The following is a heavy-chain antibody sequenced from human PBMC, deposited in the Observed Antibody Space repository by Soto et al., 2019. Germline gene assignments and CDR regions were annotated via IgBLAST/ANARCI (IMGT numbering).Heavy chain of an antibody. Sequence: PSQTLSLTCVISGDSVSSNTASLNLIRQSPSRGLEWLGRTYFRSKWYNDYAVSVKSRIIINPDTSNNQFSLQLNSVTPEDTAVYFCAKGDNLGPKTGYAFDPWGQGIMVTVSS. CDR2: TYFRSKWYN. CDR1: GDSVSSNTAS. V-gene: IGHV6-1*01. CDR3: AKGDNLGPKTGYAFDP. D-gene: IGHD5-12*01. J-gene: IGHJ5*02.